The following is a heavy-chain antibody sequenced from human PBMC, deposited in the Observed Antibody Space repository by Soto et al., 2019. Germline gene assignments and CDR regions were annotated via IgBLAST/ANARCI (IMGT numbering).Heavy chain of an antibody. CDR2: ISYDGRNK. CDR3: AKGLWFGELPFDAFDI. CDR1: GFTFSSYG. Sequence: QVQLVESGGGVVQPGRSLRLSCAASGFTFSSYGMHWVRQAPGKGLEWVAVISYDGRNKYYADSVKGQFTISRDNSKNTLYLQMNSLRAEDTAVYYCAKGLWFGELPFDAFDIWGQGTMVTVSS. D-gene: IGHD3-10*01. V-gene: IGHV3-30*18. J-gene: IGHJ3*02.